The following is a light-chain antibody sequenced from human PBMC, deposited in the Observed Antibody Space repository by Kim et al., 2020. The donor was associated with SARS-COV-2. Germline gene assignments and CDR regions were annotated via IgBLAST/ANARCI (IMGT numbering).Light chain of an antibody. Sequence: GQSIPISCTGTSSDVGTYNYVSWYQQYPGKAPKLMIYDVNKRPSGVSNRFSGSKSGNTASLTISGLQAEDEADYYCSLYATSRSYVFGTGTKVTVL. J-gene: IGLJ1*01. CDR3: SLYATSRSYV. CDR1: SSDVGTYNY. CDR2: DVN. V-gene: IGLV2-14*03.